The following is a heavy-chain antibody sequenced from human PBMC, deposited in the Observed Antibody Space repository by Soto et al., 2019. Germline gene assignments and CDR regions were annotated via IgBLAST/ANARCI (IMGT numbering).Heavy chain of an antibody. CDR3: ASMEWQSSGYADY. CDR2: IKRDGSEK. D-gene: IGHD5-12*01. Sequence: GGSLRLSCAASGFTFGSNWISWVRQAPGKGLEWVANIKRDGSEKYYVDSVKGRFTISRDNAKNTLYLQMNSLRADDTAVYYCASMEWQSSGYADYCGQGT. CDR1: GFTFGSNW. J-gene: IGHJ4*02. V-gene: IGHV3-7*03.